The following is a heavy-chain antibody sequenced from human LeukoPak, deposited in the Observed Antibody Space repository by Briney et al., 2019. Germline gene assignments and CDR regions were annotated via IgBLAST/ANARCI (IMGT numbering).Heavy chain of an antibody. CDR3: AKGTGYCSGGSCPHYY. Sequence: GGSLRLSCAASAFTFSSYGMHWVRQAPGQGLVWVAFIRYDGTNKHYADSVKGRFTISRDNSKNALYLQMNSLRAVDTAVYYCAKGTGYCSGGSCPHYYWGQGTLVTVSS. CDR1: AFTFSSYG. D-gene: IGHD2-15*01. CDR2: IRYDGTNK. J-gene: IGHJ4*02. V-gene: IGHV3-30*02.